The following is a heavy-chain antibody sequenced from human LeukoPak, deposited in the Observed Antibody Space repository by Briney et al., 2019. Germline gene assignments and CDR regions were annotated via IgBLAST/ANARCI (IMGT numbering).Heavy chain of an antibody. CDR3: ARGRRYYDFWSGYYTKAAVFDY. CDR1: GGSISSGGYY. D-gene: IGHD3-3*01. Sequence: SETLFLTCTVSGGSISSGGYYWSWIRQPPGKGLEWIGEINHSGSTNYNPSLKSRVTISVDTSKNQFSLKLSSVTAADTAVYYCARGRRYYDFWSGYYTKAAVFDYWGQGTLVTVSS. J-gene: IGHJ4*02. CDR2: INHSGST. V-gene: IGHV4-39*07.